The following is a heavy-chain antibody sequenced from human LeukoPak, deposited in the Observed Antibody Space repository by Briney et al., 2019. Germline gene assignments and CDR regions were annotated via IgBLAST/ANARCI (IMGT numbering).Heavy chain of an antibody. V-gene: IGHV1-18*01. CDR2: ISAYNGNT. Sequence: ASVKVSCKASGYTFTSYGISWVRQAPGQGLEWMGWISAYNGNTNYAQKLQGRVTMTTDTSTSTAYMELRSLRSDDTAVYYCARYSGSYYRDWFDPWGQGSLVTVSS. CDR3: ARYSGSYYRDWFDP. J-gene: IGHJ5*02. D-gene: IGHD1-26*01. CDR1: GYTFTSYG.